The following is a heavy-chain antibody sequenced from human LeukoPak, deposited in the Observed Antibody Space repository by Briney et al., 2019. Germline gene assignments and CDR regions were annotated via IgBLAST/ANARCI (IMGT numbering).Heavy chain of an antibody. D-gene: IGHD5-12*01. Sequence: ASVKVSCKASGYTFTSYGISWVRQAPGQGLEWMGWINTYNRDTNYAQKFQGRVTMTTDTSTSTAYMELRSLTSDDTAVYYCARLVASKHWFDPWGQRTLVTVSS. V-gene: IGHV1-18*01. CDR2: INTYNRDT. J-gene: IGHJ5*02. CDR1: GYTFTSYG. CDR3: ARLVASKHWFDP.